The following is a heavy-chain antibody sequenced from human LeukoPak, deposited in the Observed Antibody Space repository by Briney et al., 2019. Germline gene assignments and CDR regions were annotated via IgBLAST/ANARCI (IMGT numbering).Heavy chain of an antibody. CDR3: ARDDCSSTSCSYYYGMDV. V-gene: IGHV1-18*01. CDR2: ISAYNGNT. Sequence: ASGKVSCKASGYTFTSYGIAWVRQAPGQGLEWMGWISAYNGNTDYAQNLQGRVTMTTDTSTSTAYMELRSLRSDDTAVYYCARDDCSSTSCSYYYGMDVWGQGTTVTVSS. J-gene: IGHJ6*02. D-gene: IGHD2-2*01. CDR1: GYTFTSYG.